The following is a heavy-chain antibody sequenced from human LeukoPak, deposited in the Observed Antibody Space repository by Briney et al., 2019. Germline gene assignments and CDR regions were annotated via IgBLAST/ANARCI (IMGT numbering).Heavy chain of an antibody. CDR2: IYSSGSS. CDR3: ARGGRSYDSHGKFDP. J-gene: IGHJ5*02. D-gene: IGHD3-9*01. Sequence: SETLSLTCTVSGGSISSHYWSWVRQPAGKGLEWIGRIYSSGSSNYNPSLESRVTMSVDTSRKQLSLQVRSVTAADTAVYYCARGGRSYDSHGKFDPWGQGTLVTVSS. CDR1: GGSISSHY. V-gene: IGHV4-4*07.